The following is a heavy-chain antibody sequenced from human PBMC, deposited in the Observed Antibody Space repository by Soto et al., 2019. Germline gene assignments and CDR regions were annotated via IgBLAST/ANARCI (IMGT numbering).Heavy chain of an antibody. J-gene: IGHJ4*02. Sequence: EVQLVESGGGLVKPGGSLRLSCAASGFTFSSYTLNWVRQAPGKGLEWVSSISSSSNYIYYADSVKGRFTVSRDNAKNSLYLQMNSLRAEDTAVYYCARGLDSSSSYWGQGTLVTVSS. CDR3: ARGLDSSSSY. V-gene: IGHV3-21*02. D-gene: IGHD6-6*01. CDR1: GFTFSSYT. CDR2: ISSSSNYI.